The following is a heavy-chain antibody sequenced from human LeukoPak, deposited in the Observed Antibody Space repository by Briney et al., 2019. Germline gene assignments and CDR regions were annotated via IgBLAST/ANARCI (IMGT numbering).Heavy chain of an antibody. Sequence: KPSETLSLTCSVSGGSVSSGTYYWTWIRQPPGKELEWIGYISYSGSTNYNPSLKSRVTISADTSKNQFSLKLSSVTAADTAVYYCARRSVGGGERFDYWGQGILVTVSS. D-gene: IGHD3-16*01. V-gene: IGHV4-61*01. CDR3: ARRSVGGGERFDY. CDR2: ISYSGST. CDR1: GGSVSSGTYY. J-gene: IGHJ4*02.